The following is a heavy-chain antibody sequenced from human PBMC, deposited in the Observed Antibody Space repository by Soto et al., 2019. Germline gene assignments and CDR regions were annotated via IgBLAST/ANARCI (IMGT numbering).Heavy chain of an antibody. J-gene: IGHJ4*02. D-gene: IGHD3-16*02. CDR3: ARIGGYHGPLDY. CDR2: TYHRGST. V-gene: IGHV4-59*01. CDR1: GVSISSYF. Sequence: TLSLTCSVSGVSISSYFWSWIRQPPGRGLEWIGYTYHRGSTNYSPSLKSRVAISLDTSENQFSLKVSSVTAADTAVYYCARIGGYHGPLDYWGQGTPVTVSS.